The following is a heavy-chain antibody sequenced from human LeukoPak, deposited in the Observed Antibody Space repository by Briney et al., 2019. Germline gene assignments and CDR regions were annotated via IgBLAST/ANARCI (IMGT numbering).Heavy chain of an antibody. J-gene: IGHJ4*02. D-gene: IGHD5-18*01. Sequence: SGTLSLTCTLSGGSISGYYWSWIRKPPGKGLEWIGYIYYSGSTNYNPSLKSRVTISVDTSKNQFSLKLSSVTAADTAVYYCASRGYSYGQVGEIDYWGQGTLVTVSS. CDR3: ASRGYSYGQVGEIDY. CDR2: IYYSGST. V-gene: IGHV4-59*08. CDR1: GGSISGYY.